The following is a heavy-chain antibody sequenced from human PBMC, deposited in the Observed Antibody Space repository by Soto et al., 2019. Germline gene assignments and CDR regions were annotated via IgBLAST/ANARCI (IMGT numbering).Heavy chain of an antibody. V-gene: IGHV1-2*02. J-gene: IGHJ4*02. D-gene: IGHD6-6*01. CDR3: ARDRGSSSSLDY. CDR2: INPNSGGT. CDR1: GYTFTGHY. Sequence: GASVKVSCKASGYTFTGHYMHWVRQAPGQGLEWMGWINPNSGGTNYAQKFQGRVTMTRDTSISTAYMELSRLRSDDTAVYYCARDRGSSSSLDYWGQGTLVTVSS.